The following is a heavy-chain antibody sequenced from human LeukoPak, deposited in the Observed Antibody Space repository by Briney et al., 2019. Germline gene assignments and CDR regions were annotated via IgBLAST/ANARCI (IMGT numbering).Heavy chain of an antibody. CDR2: ISSSSSTI. V-gene: IGHV3-48*04. J-gene: IGHJ3*02. CDR3: ARQGLMIGDAFDI. CDR1: GFTFSSYS. D-gene: IGHD3-22*01. Sequence: GSLRLSCAASGFTFSSYSMNWVRQAPGKGLEWVSYISSSSSTIYYADSVKGRFTISRDDAKNSLYLQMNSLRAEDTAVYYCARQGLMIGDAFDIWGQGTMVTVSS.